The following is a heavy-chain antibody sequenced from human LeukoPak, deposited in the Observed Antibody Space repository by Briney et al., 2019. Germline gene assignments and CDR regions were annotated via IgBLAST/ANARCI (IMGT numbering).Heavy chain of an antibody. J-gene: IGHJ3*02. CDR3: AKRTGAGYSSSGGAFDI. Sequence: GGSLRLSCAASGFTFSSYAMSWVRQAPGKGLEWVSAISGSGGSTYYADSVKGRFTISRDNSKNTLYLQMNSLRAEDTAVYYCAKRTGAGYSSSGGAFDIWGQGTMVTVSS. V-gene: IGHV3-23*01. D-gene: IGHD6-13*01. CDR2: ISGSGGST. CDR1: GFTFSSYA.